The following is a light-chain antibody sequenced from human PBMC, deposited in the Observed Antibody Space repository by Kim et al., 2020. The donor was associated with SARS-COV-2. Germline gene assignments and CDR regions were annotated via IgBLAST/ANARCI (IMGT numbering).Light chain of an antibody. J-gene: IGLJ2*01. Sequence: SYELTQPPSVSVSPGQTATITCSGDELGDKYTCWYQQKPGQSPVLVIYQDSERPSGIPERFSGSNSGNTATLTISGTQAMDEADYYCQAWDSSTDVVFGGGTQLTVL. CDR1: ELGDKY. CDR3: QAWDSSTDVV. V-gene: IGLV3-1*01. CDR2: QDS.